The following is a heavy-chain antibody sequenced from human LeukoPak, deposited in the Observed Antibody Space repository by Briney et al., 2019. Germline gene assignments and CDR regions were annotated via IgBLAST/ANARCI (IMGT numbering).Heavy chain of an antibody. CDR3: ARHSSGLYYFDS. Sequence: SDSHSLVRTVSAASIASEYWSSVRHPPRKGMEWIGHIFYSGNTNYSPTLKSRVTIAVDTSKNQLSLKLTSVTAADTAIYYCARHSSGLYYFDSWGQGTLVTVSS. CDR1: AASIASEY. J-gene: IGHJ4*02. D-gene: IGHD6-19*01. V-gene: IGHV4-59*08. CDR2: IFYSGNT.